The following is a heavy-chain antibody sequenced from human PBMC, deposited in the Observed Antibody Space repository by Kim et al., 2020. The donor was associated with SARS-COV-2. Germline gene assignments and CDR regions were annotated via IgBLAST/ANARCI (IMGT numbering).Heavy chain of an antibody. Sequence: GGSLRLSCAASGFTFSSYAMSWVRQAPGKGLEWVSAISGSGGSTYYADSVKGRFTISRDNSKNTLYLQMNSLRAEDTAVYYCAKDKWPTYYYDSSGYMGFDYWGQGTLVTVSS. J-gene: IGHJ4*02. CDR2: ISGSGGST. CDR1: GFTFSSYA. V-gene: IGHV3-23*01. D-gene: IGHD3-22*01. CDR3: AKDKWPTYYYDSSGYMGFDY.